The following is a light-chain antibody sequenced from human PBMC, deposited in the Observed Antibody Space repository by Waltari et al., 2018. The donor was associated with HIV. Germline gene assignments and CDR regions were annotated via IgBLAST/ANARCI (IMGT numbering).Light chain of an antibody. CDR2: EVS. Sequence: QSALTQPASVSGSPGQSITISCTGTNSDVGSYDYVSWYQKHPGKAPHLIIYEVSKRPSGVSGRFSGSKSGNTASLRISGRQADDEANYYCCSYAGSSILVFGGGTKLTVL. CDR3: CSYAGSSILV. V-gene: IGLV2-23*02. CDR1: NSDVGSYDY. J-gene: IGLJ2*01.